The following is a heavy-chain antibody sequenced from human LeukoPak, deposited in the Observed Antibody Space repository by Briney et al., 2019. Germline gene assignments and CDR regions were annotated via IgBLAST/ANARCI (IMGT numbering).Heavy chain of an antibody. V-gene: IGHV3-23*01. J-gene: IGHJ2*01. CDR3: AKDLYRITMVVENPWYFDL. CDR1: GFTFSSYA. Sequence: GSLRLSCAASGFTFSSYAMSWVRQAPGKGLEWVSGITSSGGSTYYADSVKGRFTISRDNSKDTLYLQMNSLRAEDTAVYYCAKDLYRITMVVENPWYFDLWGRGTLVTVSS. D-gene: IGHD3-22*01. CDR2: ITSSGGST.